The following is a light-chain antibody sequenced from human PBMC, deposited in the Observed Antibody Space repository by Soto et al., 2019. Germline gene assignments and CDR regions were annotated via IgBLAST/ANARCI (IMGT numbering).Light chain of an antibody. CDR2: AAS. CDR1: QGISTW. Sequence: DILMTQSPTSVSASVGDSVTITCRASQGISTWLAWYQQKPGKAPKLLIYAASNLQSGVPSRCSGGGSGTDFTLTIGCLEPEDSATYYCQHADSFPLNVGGGTKVEIK. CDR3: QHADSFPLN. J-gene: IGKJ4*01. V-gene: IGKV1-12*01.